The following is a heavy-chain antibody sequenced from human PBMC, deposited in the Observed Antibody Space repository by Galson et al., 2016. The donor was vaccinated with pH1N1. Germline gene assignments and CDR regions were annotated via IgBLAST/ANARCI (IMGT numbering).Heavy chain of an antibody. CDR1: GFSLRISGMC. V-gene: IGHV2-70*01. CDR3: ARTTYGDYSGWFDP. Sequence: PALVKPPQTLTLTCTFSGFSLRISGMCVSWIRQPPGKALEWLALIDWDDDKYYSTSLKTRLTISKDTSKNQVVLTMTNMDPVDTATYYCARTTYGDYSGWFDPWGQGTLVTVSS. D-gene: IGHD4-17*01. J-gene: IGHJ5*02. CDR2: IDWDDDK.